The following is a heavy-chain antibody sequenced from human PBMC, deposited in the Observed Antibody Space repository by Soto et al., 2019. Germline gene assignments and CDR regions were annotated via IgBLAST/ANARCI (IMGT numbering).Heavy chain of an antibody. V-gene: IGHV1-18*01. CDR1: GGTFSSYA. J-gene: IGHJ4*02. CDR3: ATVPYYDSSGYYSPWFDY. Sequence: ASVKVSCKASGGTFSSYAISWVRQAPGQGLEWMGWISAYNGNTNYAQKLQGRGTMTTDTSTSTAYMELRSLRSDDTAVYYCATVPYYDSSGYYSPWFDYWGQGTLVTVSS. CDR2: ISAYNGNT. D-gene: IGHD3-22*01.